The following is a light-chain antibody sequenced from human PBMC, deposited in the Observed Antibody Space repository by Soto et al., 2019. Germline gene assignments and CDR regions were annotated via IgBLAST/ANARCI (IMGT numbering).Light chain of an antibody. Sequence: EIVLTQSPGTLSLSPGERATLSCRASQSLSSSYLAWYHQKPGQAPRLLIYGASSRATGIPDRFSGSGSGTDFTLTISRLEPEDSAVYYCQQYGSSPPITFGQGTRLEIK. J-gene: IGKJ5*01. CDR1: QSLSSSY. CDR3: QQYGSSPPIT. CDR2: GAS. V-gene: IGKV3-20*01.